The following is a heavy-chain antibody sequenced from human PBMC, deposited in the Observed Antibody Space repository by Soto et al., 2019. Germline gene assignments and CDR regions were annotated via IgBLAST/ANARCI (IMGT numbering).Heavy chain of an antibody. J-gene: IGHJ6*02. Sequence: VQLVESGGGEVQPGRSLRLSCAASGFKYTDFALHWVRQAPGKGLEWVAIISYAVFCKYKTDSVKGRFVISRDNPKNTLYLEMNSLRPEDTAVYFCARRAWDSYYAIDVWGQGTTVTVFS. CDR3: ARRAWDSYYAIDV. D-gene: IGHD3-22*01. CDR1: GFKYTDFA. V-gene: IGHV3-30*09. CDR2: ISYAVFCK.